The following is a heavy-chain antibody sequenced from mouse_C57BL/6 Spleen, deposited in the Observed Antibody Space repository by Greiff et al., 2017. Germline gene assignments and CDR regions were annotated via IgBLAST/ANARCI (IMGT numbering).Heavy chain of an antibody. D-gene: IGHD1-1*02. J-gene: IGHJ3*01. CDR1: GFNIKDDY. CDR2: IDPENGDT. Sequence: VQLQQSGAELVRPGASVKLSCTASGFNIKDDYMHWVKQRPEQGLEWIGWIDPENGDTEYASKFQGKATITADTSSNTAYLQLSSLTSEDTAVYYCTTGGTFADWGQGTLVTVSA. V-gene: IGHV14-4*01. CDR3: TTGGTFAD.